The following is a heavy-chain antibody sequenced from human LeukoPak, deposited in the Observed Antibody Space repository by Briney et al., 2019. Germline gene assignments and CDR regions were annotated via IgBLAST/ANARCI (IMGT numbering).Heavy chain of an antibody. CDR2: VHYSGST. Sequence: RASETLSLTCTVSGGSISAYYWTWIRQPPGKGLEWVGYVHYSGSTNYKSSLKSRVTMSIDTSNNQFSLNLRSVTAADTAVYFCARGSEHRIIHFDYWGQGALVTVSS. V-gene: IGHV4-59*01. D-gene: IGHD1/OR15-1a*01. CDR3: ARGSEHRIIHFDY. CDR1: GGSISAYY. J-gene: IGHJ4*02.